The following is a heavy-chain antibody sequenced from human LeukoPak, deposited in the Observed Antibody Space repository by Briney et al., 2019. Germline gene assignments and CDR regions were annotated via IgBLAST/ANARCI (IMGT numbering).Heavy chain of an antibody. CDR1: GFTFSDTW. Sequence: GGSLRLSCAVSGFTFSDTWVTWVRQAPGKGLQWVGRIKSIVDGGTTDFAAPVKGRFTISRDNSWNTLYLQMNTLTTEDSAMYYCAKRGNYGALIRYFDSWGQGTLVTVSS. V-gene: IGHV3-15*01. J-gene: IGHJ4*02. CDR3: AKRGNYGALIRYFDS. CDR2: IKSIVDGGTT. D-gene: IGHD4-17*01.